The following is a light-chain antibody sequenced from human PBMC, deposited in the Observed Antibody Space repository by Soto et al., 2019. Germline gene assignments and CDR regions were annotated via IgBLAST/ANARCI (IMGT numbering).Light chain of an antibody. J-gene: IGKJ4*01. CDR1: HGISSY. CDR2: AAS. Sequence: IQLTPSPSSLSTSIVDIVTMTFRASHGISSYLAWYQQKPGKAPKLLIYAASTLQSGVPSRFSGSGSGTDFTLTISSLQPQDFATYYCQQLNSYPLTFGGGTKVDIK. CDR3: QQLNSYPLT. V-gene: IGKV1-9*01.